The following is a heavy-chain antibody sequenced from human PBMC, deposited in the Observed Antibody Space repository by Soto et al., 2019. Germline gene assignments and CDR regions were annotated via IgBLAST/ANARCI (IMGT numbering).Heavy chain of an antibody. CDR2: IFYLGSS. CDR3: ARHSLALRKNNWFDP. Sequence: SATLSLTCTVSGDSIISSDFYWGWVRQPPGKGLEWIGSIFYLGSSYYNPSLKSRATMSVDTSKNQFSLRLRSVTAADTALYFCARHSLALRKNNWFDPWGQGIMVTVSS. J-gene: IGHJ5*02. CDR1: GDSIISSDFY. D-gene: IGHD3-3*02. V-gene: IGHV4-39*01.